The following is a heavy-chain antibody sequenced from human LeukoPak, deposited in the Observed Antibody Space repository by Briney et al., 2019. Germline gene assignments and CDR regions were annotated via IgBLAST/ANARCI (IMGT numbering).Heavy chain of an antibody. CDR1: GGSISSGGYY. CDR3: ARDSYDSSGYFEYFQH. D-gene: IGHD3-22*01. V-gene: IGHV4-31*03. CDR2: IYYSGST. J-gene: IGHJ1*01. Sequence: SQTLSLTCTVSGGSISSGGYYRSWIRQHPGKGLEWIGYIYYSGSTYYNPSLKSRVTISVDTSKNQFSLKLSSVTAADTAVYYCARDSYDSSGYFEYFQHWGQGTLVTVSS.